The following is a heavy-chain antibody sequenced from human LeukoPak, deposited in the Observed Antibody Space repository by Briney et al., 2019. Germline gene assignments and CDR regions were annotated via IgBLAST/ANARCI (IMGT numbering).Heavy chain of an antibody. V-gene: IGHV1-69*06. CDR1: GGTFSSYG. J-gene: IGHJ5*02. D-gene: IGHD5-24*01. CDR2: IIPIFGTA. Sequence: SVKVSCKASGGTFSSYGISWVRQAPGQGLEWMGGIIPIFGTANYAQKFQGRVTTTADKSTSTAYMELSSLRSEDTAVYYCARDNSVRDEAWWFNPWGQGTLVTVSS. CDR3: ARDNSVRDEAWWFNP.